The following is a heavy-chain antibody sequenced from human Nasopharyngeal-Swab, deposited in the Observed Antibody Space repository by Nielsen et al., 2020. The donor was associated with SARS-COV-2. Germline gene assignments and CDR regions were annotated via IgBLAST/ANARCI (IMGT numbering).Heavy chain of an antibody. D-gene: IGHD1-26*01. V-gene: IGHV1-2*06. CDR2: INPNSGDT. J-gene: IGHJ6*03. CDR1: GYTFISYD. Sequence: ASVKVSCKASGYTFISYDINWVRQATGQGLEWMGRINPNSGDTNYAQKFQGRVTMTRDTSISTAYMELSRLRSDDTAVYYCARDAGILGTYYYYYMDVWGKGTTVTVSS. CDR3: ARDAGILGTYYYYYMDV.